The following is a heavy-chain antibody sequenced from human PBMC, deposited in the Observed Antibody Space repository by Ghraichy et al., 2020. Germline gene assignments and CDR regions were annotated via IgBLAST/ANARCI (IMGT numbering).Heavy chain of an antibody. Sequence: LSLTCAASGFTFSGSAMHWVRQASGKGLEWVGRIRSKANSYATAYAASVKGRFTISRDDSKNTAYLQMNSLKTEDTAVYYCTRTAPVGTGTGVDYWGQGTLVTVSS. D-gene: IGHD1-7*01. CDR3: TRTAPVGTGTGVDY. CDR2: IRSKANSYAT. J-gene: IGHJ4*02. V-gene: IGHV3-73*01. CDR1: GFTFSGSA.